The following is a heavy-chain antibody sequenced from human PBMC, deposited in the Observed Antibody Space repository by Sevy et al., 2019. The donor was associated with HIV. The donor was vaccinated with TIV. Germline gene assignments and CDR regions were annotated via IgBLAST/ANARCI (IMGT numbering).Heavy chain of an antibody. CDR1: GFTFSNAW. CDR2: IKSKTDGGTT. V-gene: IGHV3-15*07. D-gene: IGHD5-18*01. J-gene: IGHJ5*02. CDR3: TTDLADQGYSYGSQSDVNWFDP. Sequence: GGSLRLSCAASGFTFSNAWMNWVRQAPGKGLEWVGRIKSKTDGGTTDYAAPVKGRFTISRDDSKNTLYLQMNSLKTEDTAVYYCTTDLADQGYSYGSQSDVNWFDPWGQGTLVTVSS.